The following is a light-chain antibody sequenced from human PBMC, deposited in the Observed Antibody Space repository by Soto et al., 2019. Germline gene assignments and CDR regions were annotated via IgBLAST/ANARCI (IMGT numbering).Light chain of an antibody. J-gene: IGLJ2*01. CDR1: SSDVGSYNR. V-gene: IGLV2-18*02. CDR3: SSYTGSSTVV. Sequence: QSALTQPPSVSGSPGQSVTISCTGTSSDVGSYNRVSWYQQPPGTAPKLMIYKVRNRPSGVPDRFSGSKSGNTASLTISGFQAEDEADYYCSSYTGSSTVVFGGGTKLTVL. CDR2: KVR.